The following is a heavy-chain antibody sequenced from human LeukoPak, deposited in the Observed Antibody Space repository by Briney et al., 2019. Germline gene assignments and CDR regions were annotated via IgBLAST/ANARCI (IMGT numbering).Heavy chain of an antibody. CDR3: ARGALGYCNSINCPQLDY. CDR1: GFAFSSYE. Sequence: GGSLRLSCAASGFAFSSYEMTWVRQAPGEGLEWVSDISGSGSTIYYADSVKGRFTISRDNAKNSLYLQMNSLRAEDTAVYYCARGALGYCNSINCPQLDYWGQGTLVTVSS. V-gene: IGHV3-48*03. CDR2: ISGSGSTI. J-gene: IGHJ4*02. D-gene: IGHD2-2*01.